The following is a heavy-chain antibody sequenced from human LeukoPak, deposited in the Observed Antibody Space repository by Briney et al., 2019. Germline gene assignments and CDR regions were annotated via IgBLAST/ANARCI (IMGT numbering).Heavy chain of an antibody. D-gene: IGHD1-1*01. CDR2: ISGSGSGT. V-gene: IGHV3-23*01. J-gene: IGHJ6*03. Sequence: AGGFLRLPCTASGFTFSSSAITWVRQAPGKGLEWVSGISGSGSGTYYADFVKGRFTISRDNSKNTMYLEMNSLRAEDTAVYYCAKMNGYMDVWGKGTTVTVSS. CDR3: AKMNGYMDV. CDR1: GFTFSSSA.